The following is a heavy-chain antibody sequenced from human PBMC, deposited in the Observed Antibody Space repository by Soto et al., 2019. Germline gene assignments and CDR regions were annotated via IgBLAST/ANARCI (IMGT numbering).Heavy chain of an antibody. D-gene: IGHD3-22*01. CDR1: GYTFTTFW. Sequence: PGESLKISCTGFGYTFTTFWISWVRQMPGKGLEWMGRIDPGDTYATYSPAFQGHVTISADKATSTAYLQWSSLKASDTAMYFCARQRLWGTSGYYYFENWGQGTLVTVSS. CDR2: IDPGDTYA. J-gene: IGHJ4*02. V-gene: IGHV5-10-1*01. CDR3: ARQRLWGTSGYYYFEN.